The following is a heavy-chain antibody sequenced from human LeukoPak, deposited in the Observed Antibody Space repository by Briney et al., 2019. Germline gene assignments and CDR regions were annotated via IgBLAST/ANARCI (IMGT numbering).Heavy chain of an antibody. Sequence: SETLSLTCTVSGGSISSGDYYWSWIRQPPGKGLEWIGYIYYSGSTYYNPSLKSRVTISVDTSKNQFSLKLSSVTAADTAVYYCARVTSGSYSVDYWGQGTLVTVSS. V-gene: IGHV4-30-4*01. CDR3: ARVTSGSYSVDY. J-gene: IGHJ4*02. D-gene: IGHD1-26*01. CDR1: GGSISSGDYY. CDR2: IYYSGST.